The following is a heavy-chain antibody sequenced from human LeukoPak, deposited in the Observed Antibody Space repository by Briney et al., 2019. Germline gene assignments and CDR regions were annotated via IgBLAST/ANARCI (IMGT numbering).Heavy chain of an antibody. Sequence: AVKVSCKASGGTFSRYAISWVRQAPGQGLEWMGGIIPIFGTANYAQKFQGRVTIIADKFTSTAYMELSSLRSDDTAVYYCARSMVRGVLMSWFDPWGQGTLVTVSS. V-gene: IGHV1-69*06. CDR3: ARSMVRGVLMSWFDP. D-gene: IGHD3-10*01. CDR2: IIPIFGTA. J-gene: IGHJ5*02. CDR1: GGTFSRYA.